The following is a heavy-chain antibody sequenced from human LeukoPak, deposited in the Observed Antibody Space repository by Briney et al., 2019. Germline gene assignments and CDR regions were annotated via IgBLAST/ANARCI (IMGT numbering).Heavy chain of an antibody. V-gene: IGHV1-69*05. CDR3: AFAVISRPAPMRYFDY. Sequence: ASVKVSCKASGGTFSSYAISWVRQAPGQGLEWMGGIIPIFGTANYAQKFQGGVTITTDESTSTAYMELSSLRSEDTAVYYCAFAVISRPAPMRYFDYWGQGTLVTVSS. D-gene: IGHD2-2*01. CDR2: IIPIFGTA. J-gene: IGHJ4*02. CDR1: GGTFSSYA.